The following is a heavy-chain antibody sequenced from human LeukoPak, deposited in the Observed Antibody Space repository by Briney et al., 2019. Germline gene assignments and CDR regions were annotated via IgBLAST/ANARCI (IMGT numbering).Heavy chain of an antibody. J-gene: IGHJ6*03. CDR2: MNPNSGNT. CDR3: ARRGGVVMAAISLVVYYDYSKDL. CDR1: GYTFTSYD. Sequence: ASVKVSCKASGYTFTSYDINWVRQATGQGLEWMGWMNPNSGNTGYAQQFQGRVTMTRNTSISTAYMELRSLRSEDTAVYYCARRGGVVMAAISLVVYYDYSKDLWGKGTAVTVSS. V-gene: IGHV1-8*02. D-gene: IGHD5-24*01.